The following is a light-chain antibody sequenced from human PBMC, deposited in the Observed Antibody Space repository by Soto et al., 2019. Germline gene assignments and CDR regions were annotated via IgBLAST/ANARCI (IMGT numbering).Light chain of an antibody. J-gene: IGKJ1*01. Sequence: EIVMTQSPATLSMSPGERATLSCTASHYVYSNVAWFQQRPGQAPRLLIYHASARATGTPARFSGSGSGTEFPLTITSLQSEDFAVYYCQQYHNLWTFGQGTEVEIK. CDR3: QQYHNLWT. CDR1: HYVYSN. CDR2: HAS. V-gene: IGKV3-15*01.